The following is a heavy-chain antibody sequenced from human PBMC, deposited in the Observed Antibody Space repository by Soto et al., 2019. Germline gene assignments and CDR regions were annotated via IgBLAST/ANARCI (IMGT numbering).Heavy chain of an antibody. D-gene: IGHD5-18*01. Sequence: PGGSLRLSCAASGFTFSSYAMIWVRQAPGKGLQWVSTVSGSGGSTYYPDSVKGRLTISRDNSKNTLYLQMNGLRAEDTAVYYCAKDSKFYSYGDFDCWGQGTLVTVSS. CDR2: VSGSGGST. V-gene: IGHV3-23*01. J-gene: IGHJ4*02. CDR1: GFTFSSYA. CDR3: AKDSKFYSYGDFDC.